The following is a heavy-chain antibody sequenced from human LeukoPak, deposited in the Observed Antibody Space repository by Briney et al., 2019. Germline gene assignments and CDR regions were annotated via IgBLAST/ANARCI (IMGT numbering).Heavy chain of an antibody. V-gene: IGHV3-15*01. J-gene: IGHJ4*02. D-gene: IGHD3-22*01. CDR2: IKSKTDGGTT. CDR1: GFTFSSYE. Sequence: GGSLRLSCAASGFTFSSYEMSWVRQAPGKGLEWVGRIKSKTDGGTTDYAAPVKGRFTISRDDSKNTLYLQMNSLKTEDTAVYYCTGEYYYDSSGYYYFDYWGQGTLVTVSS. CDR3: TGEYYYDSSGYYYFDY.